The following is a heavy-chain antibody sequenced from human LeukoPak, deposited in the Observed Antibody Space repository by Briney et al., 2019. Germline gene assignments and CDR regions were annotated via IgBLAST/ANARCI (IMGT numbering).Heavy chain of an antibody. CDR1: GYTFTGYY. CDR3: ARDDSSGFEGFDY. J-gene: IGHJ4*02. D-gene: IGHD3-22*01. CDR2: INPNSGGT. Sequence: ASVKVSCKASGYTFTGYYMHWVRQAPGQGLGWMGWINPNSGGTNYAQKLQGRVTMTTDTSTSTAYMELRSLRSDDTAVYYCARDDSSGFEGFDYWGQGTLVTVSS. V-gene: IGHV1-2*02.